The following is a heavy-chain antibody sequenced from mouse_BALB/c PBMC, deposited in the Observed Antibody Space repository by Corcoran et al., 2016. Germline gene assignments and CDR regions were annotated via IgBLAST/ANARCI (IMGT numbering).Heavy chain of an antibody. Sequence: QIQLVQSGPELKKPGETVKISCKAAGYTFTNYGMNWVKQVPGKGLKWMGWIKTYNGEPTYDDDFKGRFAFSLETSASTAYLQINNLKNEDTATYFCARWSSNYGYYFDSWGQGTTLTVSS. CDR3: ARWSSNYGYYFDS. D-gene: IGHD2-5*01. J-gene: IGHJ2*01. V-gene: IGHV9-3-1*01. CDR2: IKTYNGEP. CDR1: GYTFTNYG.